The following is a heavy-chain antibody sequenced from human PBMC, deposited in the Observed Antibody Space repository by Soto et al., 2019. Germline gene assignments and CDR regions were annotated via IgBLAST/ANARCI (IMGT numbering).Heavy chain of an antibody. CDR1: GGSISSYY. D-gene: IGHD2-21*02. J-gene: IGHJ4*02. V-gene: IGHV4-59*12. CDR3: ATLPPRIVVMTLPFPS. CDR2: IYYSGST. Sequence: PSETLSLTCTVSGGSISSYYWSWIRQPPGKGLEWIGYIYYSGSTNYNPSLKSRVTISVDTSKNQFSLKLTSVTAADTAVYYCATLPPRIVVMTLPFPSWGQGTLVTVSS.